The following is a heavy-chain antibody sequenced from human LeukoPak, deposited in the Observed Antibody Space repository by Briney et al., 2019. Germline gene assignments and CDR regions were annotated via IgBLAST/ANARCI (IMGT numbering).Heavy chain of an antibody. Sequence: SETLSLTCAVYGGSFSGYYWSWIRQPPGKGLEWIGEINHSGSTNYNPSLKSRVTISVDTSKNQLSLKLSSVTAADTAVYYCARGLTYYGMDVWGQGTTVTVSS. V-gene: IGHV4-34*01. CDR1: GGSFSGYY. CDR2: INHSGST. CDR3: ARGLTYYGMDV. D-gene: IGHD3-9*01. J-gene: IGHJ6*02.